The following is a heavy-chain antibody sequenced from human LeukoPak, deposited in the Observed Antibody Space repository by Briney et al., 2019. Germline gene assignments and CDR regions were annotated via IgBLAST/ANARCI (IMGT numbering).Heavy chain of an antibody. D-gene: IGHD5-12*01. Sequence: GGSLRLSCAASGFTFSSYAMSWVRQAPGKGLEWVSGISASGVGTYYADSVKGRFTISRDNSKNTLYLQMDSLRAEDTALYYCAKDRTGYSGYGYYYYYMDVWGKGTTVTVSS. V-gene: IGHV3-23*01. CDR1: GFTFSSYA. CDR3: AKDRTGYSGYGYYYYYMDV. J-gene: IGHJ6*03. CDR2: ISASGVGT.